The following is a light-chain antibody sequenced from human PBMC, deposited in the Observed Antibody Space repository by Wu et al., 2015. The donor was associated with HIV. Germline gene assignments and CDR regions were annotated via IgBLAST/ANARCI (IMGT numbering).Light chain of an antibody. CDR3: QQYDNWPPLT. J-gene: IGKJ4*01. CDR1: QSLNSN. CDR2: GAS. Sequence: EIVMTQSPDTLSVSPGERATLSCRASQSLNSNLAWYQHKPGQAPRLVIYGASTRATGIPARFSGSGSGTEFTLTISSVQSADFAIXYCQQYDNWPPLTFGGGPRW. V-gene: IGKV3-15*01.